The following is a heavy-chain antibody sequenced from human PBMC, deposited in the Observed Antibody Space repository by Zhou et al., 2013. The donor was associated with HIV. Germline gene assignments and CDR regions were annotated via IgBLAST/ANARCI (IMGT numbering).Heavy chain of an antibody. D-gene: IGHD2-15*01. V-gene: IGHV4-59*08. CDR2: IYHSGST. CDR1: GGSINTHY. CDR3: ARYHSGSSQRYFDY. Sequence: QVQLQESGPGLVKPSETLSLTCTVSGGSINTHYWSWVRQPPGKGLEWIGYIYHSGSTNYNPSLKSRVTISVDTSKNEISLKLRSVTAADSAVYFCARYHSGSSQRYFDYWGQGALVTVSS. J-gene: IGHJ4*02.